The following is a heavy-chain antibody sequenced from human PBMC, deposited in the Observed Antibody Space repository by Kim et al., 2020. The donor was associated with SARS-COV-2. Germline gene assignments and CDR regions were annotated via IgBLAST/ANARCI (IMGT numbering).Heavy chain of an antibody. CDR2: ISYDGSNK. J-gene: IGHJ4*02. D-gene: IGHD2-15*01. V-gene: IGHV3-30-3*01. CDR3: ARAECPSCPNDY. CDR1: GFTFSSYA. Sequence: GGSLRLSCAASGFTFSSYAMHWVRQAPGKGLEWVAVISYDGSNKYYADSVKGRFTISRDNSKNTLYLQMNSLRAEDTAVYYCARAECPSCPNDYWGQGTLVTVSS.